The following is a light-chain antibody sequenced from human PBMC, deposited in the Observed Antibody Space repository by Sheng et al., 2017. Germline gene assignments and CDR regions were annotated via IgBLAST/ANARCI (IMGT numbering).Light chain of an antibody. J-gene: IGLJ3*02. Sequence: NFMLTQPHSVSESPGKTVTISCTRRQWQHCQQLCAVYQQRPGSSPTTVIYEDNQRPSGVPDRFSGSXDSSSNSASLTISGLKTEDEADYYCQSYDSSNQVFGGGTKLTVL. CDR3: QSYDSSNQV. V-gene: IGLV6-57*01. CDR1: WQHCQQL. CDR2: EDN.